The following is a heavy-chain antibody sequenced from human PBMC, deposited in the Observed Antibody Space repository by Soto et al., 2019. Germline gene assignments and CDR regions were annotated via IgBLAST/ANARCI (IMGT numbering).Heavy chain of an antibody. Sequence: SETLSLTCTVSGGSISSGDYYWSWIRQPPGKGLEWIGYIYYSGSTYYNPSLKSRVTISVDTSKNQFSLKLSSVTAADTAVYYCARMDYLYNWFDPWGQGTLVTVSS. V-gene: IGHV4-30-4*01. CDR3: ARMDYLYNWFDP. CDR2: IYYSGST. J-gene: IGHJ5*02. CDR1: GGSISSGDYY. D-gene: IGHD4-17*01.